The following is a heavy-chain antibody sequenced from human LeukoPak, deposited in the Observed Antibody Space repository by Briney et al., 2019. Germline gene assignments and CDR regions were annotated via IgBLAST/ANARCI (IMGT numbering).Heavy chain of an antibody. Sequence: GGSLRLSCAASGFTFSNCKMNWVRQAPGKGLEWVSCIDPASTDIRYADSVKGRFTISRDNAKNSLYLQMNSLRAEDTAVYYCTRANYGDYAPNDYWGLGTLVTVSS. CDR2: IDPASTDI. J-gene: IGHJ4*02. CDR1: GFTFSNCK. CDR3: TRANYGDYAPNDY. D-gene: IGHD4-17*01. V-gene: IGHV3-21*01.